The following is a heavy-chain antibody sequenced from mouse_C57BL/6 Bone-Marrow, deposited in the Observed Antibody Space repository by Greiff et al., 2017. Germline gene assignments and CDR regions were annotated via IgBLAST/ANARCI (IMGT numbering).Heavy chain of an antibody. Sequence: VQLKESGGGLVKPGGSLKLSCAASGFTFSSYAMSWVRQTPEKRLEWVATISDGGSYTYYPDNVKGRFTISRDNAKNNLYPQMSHLKSEDTAMYYCARPHYYGSRGDYWGQGTSVTVSS. D-gene: IGHD1-1*01. CDR3: ARPHYYGSRGDY. CDR1: GFTFSSYA. J-gene: IGHJ4*01. CDR2: ISDGGSYT. V-gene: IGHV5-4*01.